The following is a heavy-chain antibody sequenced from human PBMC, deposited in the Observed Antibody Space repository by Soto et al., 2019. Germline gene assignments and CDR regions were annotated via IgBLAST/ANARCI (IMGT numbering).Heavy chain of an antibody. Sequence: LSLTCAVSGGSISSSNWWSWVRQPPGKGLEWIGEIYHSGSTNYNPSLKSRVTISVDKSKDQFSLKLSSVTAADTAVYYCARNPRDYGGNAPYFDHWGQGTQVTVSS. D-gene: IGHD4-17*01. CDR1: GGSISSSNW. CDR3: ARNPRDYGGNAPYFDH. CDR2: IYHSGST. J-gene: IGHJ4*02. V-gene: IGHV4-4*02.